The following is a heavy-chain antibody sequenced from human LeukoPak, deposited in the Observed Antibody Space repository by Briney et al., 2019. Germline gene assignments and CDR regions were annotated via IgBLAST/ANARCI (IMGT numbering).Heavy chain of an antibody. J-gene: IGHJ6*03. CDR2: ISSSSSYI. D-gene: IGHD3-3*01. Sequence: GGSLGLSCAASGFTFSSYSMNWVRQAPGKGLEWVSSISSSSSYIYYADSVKGRFTISRDNAKNSLYLQMNSLRAEDTAVYYCARDRRYYDFWSGYYMDVWGEGTTVTVSS. CDR3: ARDRRYYDFWSGYYMDV. V-gene: IGHV3-21*01. CDR1: GFTFSSYS.